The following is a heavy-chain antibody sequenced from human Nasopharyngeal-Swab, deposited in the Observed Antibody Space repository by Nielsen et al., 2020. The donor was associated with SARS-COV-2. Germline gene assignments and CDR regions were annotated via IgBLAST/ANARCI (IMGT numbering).Heavy chain of an antibody. CDR3: AGLAAHGYFYYYYGMDV. D-gene: IGHD6-6*01. V-gene: IGHV4-39*01. CDR2: VYYGGNT. Sequence: PGKGLEWIGSVYYGGNTYYNPSLKSRVTISVDTSKNQFSLMLASVTAADTAVYYCAGLAAHGYFYYYYGMDVWGQGTTVTVSS. J-gene: IGHJ6*02.